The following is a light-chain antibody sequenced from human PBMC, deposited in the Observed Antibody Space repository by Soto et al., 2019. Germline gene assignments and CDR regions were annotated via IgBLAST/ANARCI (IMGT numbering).Light chain of an antibody. J-gene: IGKJ1*01. CDR2: WAS. Sequence: DIVMTQSPDSLAVSLGERATINCRSSQSVLHTSNNKNYLAWYQQKPGQPPKLLIYWASTRESGVPDRFSGSGSGTDFTLTISSLQAEDVAVYYCKQYYSYPPWTFGQGTKVDIK. V-gene: IGKV4-1*01. CDR1: QSVLHTSNNKNY. CDR3: KQYYSYPPWT.